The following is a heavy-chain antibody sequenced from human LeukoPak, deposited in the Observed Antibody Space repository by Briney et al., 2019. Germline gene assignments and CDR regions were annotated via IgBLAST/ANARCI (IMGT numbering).Heavy chain of an antibody. D-gene: IGHD6-19*01. CDR2: INHSGST. V-gene: IGHV4-39*07. J-gene: IGHJ4*02. Sequence: PSETLSLTCNVSGVSINIGSYYWSWIRQPPGKGLEWIGEINHSGSTKFNPSLKSRVTISIDTSKNQFSLKLTSVTAADTAVYYCARGPWEYSSGDCWGQGTLVTVSS. CDR1: GVSINIGSYY. CDR3: ARGPWEYSSGDC.